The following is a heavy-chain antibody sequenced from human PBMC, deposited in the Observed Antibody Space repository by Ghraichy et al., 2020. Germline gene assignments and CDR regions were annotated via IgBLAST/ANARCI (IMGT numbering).Heavy chain of an antibody. CDR2: IYYSGST. Sequence: SETLSLTCTVSGGSISSYYWSWIRQPPGKGLEWIGYIYYSGSTNYNPSLKSRVTISVDTSKHQFSLKLSSVTAADTAVYYCARNYYDRSGYYFPFDYWGQGTLVTVSS. J-gene: IGHJ4*02. V-gene: IGHV4-59*08. CDR3: ARNYYDRSGYYFPFDY. D-gene: IGHD3-22*01. CDR1: GGSISSYY.